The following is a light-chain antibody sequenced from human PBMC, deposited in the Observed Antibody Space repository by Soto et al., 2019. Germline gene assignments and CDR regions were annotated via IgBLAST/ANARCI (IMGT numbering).Light chain of an antibody. J-gene: IGLJ1*01. CDR2: EVN. CDR1: SSDVGGYDY. Sequence: QSVLTQPPSASGSPGQSVTISCTGTSSDVGGYDYVSWYQQHPGKAPKLMIYEVNKRPSGVPDRFSGSKSGTSASLAISGLQSDDEGADYCGGSDDSHNGLYVFGTGTKVTVL. CDR3: GGSDDSHNGLYV. V-gene: IGLV2-8*01.